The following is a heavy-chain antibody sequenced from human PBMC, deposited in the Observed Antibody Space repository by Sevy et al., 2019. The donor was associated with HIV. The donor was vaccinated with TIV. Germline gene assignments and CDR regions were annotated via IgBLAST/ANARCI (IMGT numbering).Heavy chain of an antibody. V-gene: IGHV3-7*01. CDR3: ARDSTSGYSYGFDY. CDR2: IKQDGSEK. CDR1: GFTFSSYW. J-gene: IGHJ4*02. Sequence: GGSLRLSCAASGFTFSSYWMSWVRQAPGKGLEWVANIKQDGSEKYYVDSVKGRFTTSRDNAKNSLYLQMNSLRAEDTAVYYCARDSTSGYSYGFDYWGQGTLVTVSS. D-gene: IGHD5-18*01.